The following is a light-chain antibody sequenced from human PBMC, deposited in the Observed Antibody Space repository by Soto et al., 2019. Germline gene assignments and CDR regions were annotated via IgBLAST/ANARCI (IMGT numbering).Light chain of an antibody. CDR3: QQRSNWPPVIT. J-gene: IGKJ5*01. V-gene: IGKV3-11*01. CDR1: QSFSSY. CDR2: DAS. Sequence: EIGLTQSPATLSLSPGERATLSCRASQSFSSYLAWYQQKPGQAPRLLIYDASKRATGIPARFSGRGSGTDFTPTISSLEPEDFAVYYCQQRSNWPPVITFGQGTRLEIK.